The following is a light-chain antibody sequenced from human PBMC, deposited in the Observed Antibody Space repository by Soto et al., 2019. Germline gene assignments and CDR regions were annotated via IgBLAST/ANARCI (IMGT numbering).Light chain of an antibody. J-gene: IGKJ1*01. CDR1: QSVSIL. CDR2: GAS. CDR3: QQFDNWPWT. Sequence: EIVLTQSPATLSLSPGGRATLSCRASQSVSILLAWYQQKPGQAPRLLIYGASRRATGFPARFSGSGSGTDFTLTISSLQSEDFAVYYCQQFDNWPWTFGQGTKVDIK. V-gene: IGKV3-15*01.